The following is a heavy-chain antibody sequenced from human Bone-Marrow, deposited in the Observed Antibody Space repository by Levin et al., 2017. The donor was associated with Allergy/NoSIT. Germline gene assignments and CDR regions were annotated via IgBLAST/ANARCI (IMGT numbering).Heavy chain of an antibody. CDR3: AKSPFTIIVVSSFDM. CDR2: ISGSGGST. J-gene: IGHJ3*02. D-gene: IGHD3-22*01. V-gene: IGHV3-23*01. CDR1: GFSFSSNA. Sequence: SCAVSGFSFSSNAMSWVRQAPGKGLDWVSSISGSGGSTYYADSVKGRFTISRDNSKNTLYLELNSLRAEDTAIYYCAKSPFTIIVVSSFDMWGQGTMVTVSS.